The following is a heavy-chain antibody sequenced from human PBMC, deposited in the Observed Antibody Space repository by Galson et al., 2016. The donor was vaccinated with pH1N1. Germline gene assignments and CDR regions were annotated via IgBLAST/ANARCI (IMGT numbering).Heavy chain of an antibody. V-gene: IGHV4-59*01. J-gene: IGHJ3*01. CDR2: IYFSGRT. CDR3: ARRRGDWDAFDV. CDR1: GDSINSYY. Sequence: ETLSLTCTVSGDSINSYYWSWIRQPPGKGLEWIAYIYFSGRTNYNPSLKSRVTISVDRSKNHFSLNVNSVTAADTAVYYCARRRGDWDAFDVWGQGTMVTISS. D-gene: IGHD2-21*02.